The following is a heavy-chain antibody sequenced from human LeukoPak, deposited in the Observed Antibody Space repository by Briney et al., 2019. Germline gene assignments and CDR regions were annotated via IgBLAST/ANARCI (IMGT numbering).Heavy chain of an antibody. Sequence: PGGSLRLSCAASGFTFSSYSMNWVRQAPGKGLEWVSSISSSSSYIYYADSVKGRFTISRDNAKNSLYLQMNSLRAEDTAAYYCARNIAAASGYYYGMDVWGQGTTVTVSS. D-gene: IGHD6-13*01. CDR3: ARNIAAASGYYYGMDV. CDR1: GFTFSSYS. J-gene: IGHJ6*02. CDR2: ISSSSSYI. V-gene: IGHV3-21*01.